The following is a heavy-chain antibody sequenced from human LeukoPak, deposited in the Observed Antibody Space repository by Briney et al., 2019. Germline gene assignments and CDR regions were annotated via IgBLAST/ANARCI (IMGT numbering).Heavy chain of an antibody. J-gene: IGHJ4*02. CDR2: MKQDGSEK. Sequence: GGSLRLSCAASGFTFSSYSMNWVRQAPGKGLEWVANMKQDGSEKYYVDSVKGRFTISRDNAKNLLYLQMNSLRAEDTAVYYCASLHLAYNWKDYWGQGILVTVSS. CDR3: ASLHLAYNWKDY. V-gene: IGHV3-7*02. D-gene: IGHD1-20*01. CDR1: GFTFSSYS.